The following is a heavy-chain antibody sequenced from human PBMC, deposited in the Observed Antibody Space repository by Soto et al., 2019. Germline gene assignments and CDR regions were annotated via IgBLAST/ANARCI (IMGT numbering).Heavy chain of an antibody. J-gene: IGHJ4*02. V-gene: IGHV4-4*02. CDR1: GGSISSSNW. CDR2: IYHSGST. CDR3: ASLTYSSSSAYFDY. D-gene: IGHD6-6*01. Sequence: SETLSLTCAVSGGSISSSNWCSWVRQPPGKGLEWIGEIYHSGSTNYNPSLKSRVTISVDKSKNQFSLKLSSVTAADTAVYYCASLTYSSSSAYFDYWGQGTLVTVSS.